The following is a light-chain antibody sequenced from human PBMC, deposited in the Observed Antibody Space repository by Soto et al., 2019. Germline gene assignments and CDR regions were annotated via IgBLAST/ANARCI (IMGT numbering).Light chain of an antibody. V-gene: IGKV1-5*03. CDR3: QHYNDYSWT. J-gene: IGKJ1*01. Sequence: DIHMTQSPSTLSASVGDRVTITCRASQSISVWLAWYQQKPGKAPNLLIQKTSSLETGVPSRFSGSGSGTEFTLTISSLQPDDFATYYCQHYNDYSWTFGQGTKVEIK. CDR2: KTS. CDR1: QSISVW.